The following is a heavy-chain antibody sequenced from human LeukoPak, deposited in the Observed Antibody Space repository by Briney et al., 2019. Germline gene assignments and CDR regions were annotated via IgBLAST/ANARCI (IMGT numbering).Heavy chain of an antibody. D-gene: IGHD3-3*02. Sequence: GGSLSLSCAASGLTFIDYGIYWVRQAPGMGLEWVSAISGSGGSTYYADSVKGRFTISRDNFKNILYLQMNSLRAEDTAVYSCARDVDTSNHMSIFDPWGQGTLVTVSS. V-gene: IGHV3-23*01. J-gene: IGHJ5*02. CDR1: GLTFIDYG. CDR2: ISGSGGST. CDR3: ARDVDTSNHMSIFDP.